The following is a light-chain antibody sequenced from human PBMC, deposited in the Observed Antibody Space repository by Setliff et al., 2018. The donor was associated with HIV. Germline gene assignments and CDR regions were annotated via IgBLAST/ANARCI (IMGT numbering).Light chain of an antibody. Sequence: QSALTQPASVSGSPGQSITISCTGTNRDVGGYNFVSWYQQHPGKAPKLIIYEVSNRPSGVSNRFSGSKSGNTASLTISGLQAEDEADYTRSSPYVFGTGTKSPS. CDR3: SSPYV. CDR2: EVS. CDR1: NRDVGGYNF. V-gene: IGLV2-14*01. J-gene: IGLJ1*01.